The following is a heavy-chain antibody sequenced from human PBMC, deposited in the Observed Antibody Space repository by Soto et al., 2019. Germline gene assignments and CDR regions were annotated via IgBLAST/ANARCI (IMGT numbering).Heavy chain of an antibody. J-gene: IGHJ4*02. V-gene: IGHV1-2*02. CDR1: GYTFTGYY. D-gene: IGHD3-3*01. CDR2: INPNSGGT. Sequence: ASVKVSCKASGYTFTGYYMHWVRQAPGQGLEWMGWINPNSGGTNYAQKFQGRVTMTRDTSISTAYMELSRLRSDDTAVYYCARGITIFGVVISPDPRFDYWGQGTLVTVSS. CDR3: ARGITIFGVVISPDPRFDY.